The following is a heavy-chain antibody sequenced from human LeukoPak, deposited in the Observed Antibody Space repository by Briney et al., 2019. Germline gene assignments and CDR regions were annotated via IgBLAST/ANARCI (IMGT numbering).Heavy chain of an antibody. V-gene: IGHV3-7*01. J-gene: IGHJ1*01. Sequence: GGSLRLSSVVSEFTFNSFWMNWVHQAPGKGLEWVAHINPDGRDTYYVDSVKGRFTISRDNAQNSMYLQMNSLRVEDTAVYYCATWGDTTAEYFQRWGQGTLVTVSS. CDR3: ATWGDTTAEYFQR. CDR1: EFTFNSFW. CDR2: INPDGRDT. D-gene: IGHD2-21*02.